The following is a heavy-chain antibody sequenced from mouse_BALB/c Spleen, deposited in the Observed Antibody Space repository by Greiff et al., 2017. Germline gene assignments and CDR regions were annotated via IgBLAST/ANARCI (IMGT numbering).Heavy chain of an antibody. Sequence: EVQLVESGGGLVQPGGSRKLSCAASGFTFSSFGMHWVRQAPEKGLEWVAYISSGSSTIYYADTVKGRFTISRDNPKNTLFLQMTSLRSEDTAMYYCARSLAPGAMDYWGQGTSVTVSS. V-gene: IGHV5-17*02. J-gene: IGHJ4*01. CDR3: ARSLAPGAMDY. CDR1: GFTFSSFG. CDR2: ISSGSSTI. D-gene: IGHD4-1*01.